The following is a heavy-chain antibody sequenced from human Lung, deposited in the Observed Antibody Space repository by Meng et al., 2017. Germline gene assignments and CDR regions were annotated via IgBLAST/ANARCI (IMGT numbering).Heavy chain of an antibody. V-gene: IGHV4-34*01. J-gene: IGHJ4*02. CDR2: INHSGST. Sequence: QVQLQEWGAGRLKPCATLALTCVVSGGSFSDYYWSWIRQPPGKGLEWIGQINHSGSTNYNPSRESRATITVDTSQNNLSLKLSSVTAADSAVYYCARGPTTMAHDFDYWGQGTLVTVSS. CDR3: ARGPTTMAHDFDY. D-gene: IGHD4-11*01. CDR1: GGSFSDYY.